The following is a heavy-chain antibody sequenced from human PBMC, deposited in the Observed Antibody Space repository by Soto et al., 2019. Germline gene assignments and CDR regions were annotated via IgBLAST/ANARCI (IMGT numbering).Heavy chain of an antibody. D-gene: IGHD6-13*01. V-gene: IGHV3-21*01. CDR1: GFTFSSYS. CDR3: ARDTEGKIEDAIAAAGYFDL. CDR2: ISSSSSYI. Sequence: GGSLRLSCAASGFTFSSYSMNWVRQAPGKGLEWVSSISSSSSYIYYADSVKGRFTISRDNAKNSLYLQMNSLRAEDAAVYYCARDTEGKIEDAIAAAGYFDLWGRGTLVTVSS. J-gene: IGHJ2*01.